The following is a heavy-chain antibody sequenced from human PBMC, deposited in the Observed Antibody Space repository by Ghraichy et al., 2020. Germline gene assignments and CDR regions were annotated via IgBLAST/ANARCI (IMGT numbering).Heavy chain of an antibody. CDR3: ARGLRSNSSQGTTFDS. CDR1: GDSVRSFY. J-gene: IGHJ4*02. V-gene: IGHV4-59*02. D-gene: IGHD6-6*01. Sequence: SQTLSLTCTVSGDSVRSFYWSWIRQPPGRGLEWIAYIYHTGSTNCNPSLKSRVSISLDTSKNQISLNLTSVTAADTALYYCARGLRSNSSQGTTFDSWGQGTLVTVSS. CDR2: IYHTGST.